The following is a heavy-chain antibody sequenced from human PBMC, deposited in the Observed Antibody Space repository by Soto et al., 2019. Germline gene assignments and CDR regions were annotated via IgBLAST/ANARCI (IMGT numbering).Heavy chain of an antibody. D-gene: IGHD1-26*01. Sequence: GSLRLSCAASGFTVSSYYMSWVRQASGKGLEWVSVIYSGGSTYYADSVKGRFTISRDNSKNTLYLQMNSLRAEDTAVYYCARESWELLRSDYWGQGTLVTSPQ. CDR3: ARESWELLRSDY. J-gene: IGHJ4*02. V-gene: IGHV3-66*01. CDR1: GFTVSSYY. CDR2: IYSGGST.